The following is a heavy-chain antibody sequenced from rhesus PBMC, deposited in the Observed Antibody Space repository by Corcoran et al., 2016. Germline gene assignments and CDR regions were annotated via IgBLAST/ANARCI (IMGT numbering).Heavy chain of an antibody. CDR1: GFTFSSYG. V-gene: IGHV3S5*01. D-gene: IGHD1-26*01. CDR2: ISNGGGST. CDR3: AKRGATEGGIDY. J-gene: IGHJ4*01. Sequence: EVQLVESGGGLVQPGGSLRLSCAASGFTFSSYGMSWVRQAPGKGLEWVSYISNGGGSTYYAYSVKGRFTISRNNSKNTLSLKMNSLRAEDTAVYYCAKRGATEGGIDYWGQGVLVTVSS.